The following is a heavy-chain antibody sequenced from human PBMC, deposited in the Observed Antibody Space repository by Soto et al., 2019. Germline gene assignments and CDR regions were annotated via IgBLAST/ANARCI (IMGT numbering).Heavy chain of an antibody. V-gene: IGHV4-59*08. D-gene: IGHD3-16*02. CDR2: YSGST. Sequence: SETLSLTCSVSGASLSRDHWNWIRQPPGKGLEWIGDYSGSTNYNPSLKSRLTISVDTSKNQFSLTLKSVTAADTAVYYCASCSMITFGGVIVDDAFDMWGQGTMVTVSS. J-gene: IGHJ3*02. CDR1: GASLSRDH. CDR3: ASCSMITFGGVIVDDAFDM.